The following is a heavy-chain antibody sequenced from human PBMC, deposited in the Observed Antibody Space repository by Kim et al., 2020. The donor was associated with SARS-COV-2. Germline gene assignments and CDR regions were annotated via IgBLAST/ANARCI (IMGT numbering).Heavy chain of an antibody. J-gene: IGHJ6*02. V-gene: IGHV3-21*01. Sequence: GGSLRLSCAASGFTFSSYSMNWVRQAPGKGLEWVSSISSSSSYIYYADSVKGRFTISRDNAKNSLYLQMNSLRAEDTAVYYCAREGGSSWYLGNYYYYYGMDVWGQGTTVTVSS. CDR3: AREGGSSWYLGNYYYYYGMDV. CDR2: ISSSSSYI. D-gene: IGHD6-13*01. CDR1: GFTFSSYS.